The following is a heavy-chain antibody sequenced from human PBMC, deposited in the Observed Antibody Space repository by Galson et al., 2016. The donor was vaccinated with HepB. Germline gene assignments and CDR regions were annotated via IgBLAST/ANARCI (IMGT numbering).Heavy chain of an antibody. Sequence: SLRLSCAASGFTFSTHDMNWVRQAPGKGPEWVSVINYNGVTTYYADSVKGRFTISRDNSRDTLYLQMNSLRAEDTAVYYCVKRIFWGFDSWGQGTLVTVSS. D-gene: IGHD3-16*01. J-gene: IGHJ5*01. CDR2: INYNGVTT. CDR1: GFTFSTHD. CDR3: VKRIFWGFDS. V-gene: IGHV3-23*01.